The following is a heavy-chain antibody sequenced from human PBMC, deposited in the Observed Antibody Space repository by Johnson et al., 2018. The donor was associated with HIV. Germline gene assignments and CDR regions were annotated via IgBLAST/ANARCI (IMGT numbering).Heavy chain of an antibody. V-gene: IGHV3-15*01. Sequence: EVQLVESGGGLIQPGGSLRLSCATSGFTFSKAWMNWVRQAPGKGLEWVGRIKSKTDGETTDYAAPVKGRFTISRDDSKNTLYLQMNSLKTEDRAVYYCATDVPSAPYYSAFDIWGQGTMVTVSS. CDR1: GFTFSKAW. CDR3: ATDVPSAPYYSAFDI. CDR2: IKSKTDGETT. J-gene: IGHJ3*02. D-gene: IGHD1-26*01.